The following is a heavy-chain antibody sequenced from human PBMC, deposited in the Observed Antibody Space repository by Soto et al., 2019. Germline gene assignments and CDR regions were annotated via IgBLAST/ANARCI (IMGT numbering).Heavy chain of an antibody. J-gene: IGHJ6*02. CDR2: IYHTGNT. V-gene: IGHV4-4*02. Sequence: QVPLRESGPGLVTPSGTLSLTCTVSGDSISNSQWWTWVRQPPGKGLEWIGEIYHTGNTNYNPSLKSRVAMSLDRSKNQVSLRLNSVTAADTAVYFCGRTQDYYYGVDVWGQGTAVTVSS. CDR3: GRTQDYYYGVDV. CDR1: GDSISNSQW.